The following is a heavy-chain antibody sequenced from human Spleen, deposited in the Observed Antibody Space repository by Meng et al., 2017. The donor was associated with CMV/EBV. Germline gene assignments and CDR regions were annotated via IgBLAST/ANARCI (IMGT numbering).Heavy chain of an antibody. V-gene: IGHV1-69*04. CDR2: VIPMSGIIGSVP. J-gene: IGHJ5*02. CDR1: TLYSHT. D-gene: IGHD4-11*01. CDR3: ARDNNNYPYNWFDP. Sequence: TLYSHTISWVRQATGQGLEWMGRVIPMSGIIGSVPNYAPKFRGRVTITADKSTNTAYMELNSLRSEDTDIYYCARDNNNYPYNWFDPWGQGTLVTVSS.